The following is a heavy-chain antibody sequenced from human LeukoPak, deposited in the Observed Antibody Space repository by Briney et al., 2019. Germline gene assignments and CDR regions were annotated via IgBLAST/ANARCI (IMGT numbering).Heavy chain of an antibody. D-gene: IGHD5-24*01. CDR1: GLTFSSYA. V-gene: IGHV3-23*01. CDR3: AKSGYNRFDY. CDR2: FSGSGGDT. J-gene: IGHJ4*02. Sequence: SGGSLRLSFAASGLTFSSYAMSGFRQAPGKGLDWVSAFSGSGGDTYYADSVKGRFTISRDNSKNTLYLQMNSLRAEDTAVYYCAKSGYNRFDYWGQGTLVTVSS.